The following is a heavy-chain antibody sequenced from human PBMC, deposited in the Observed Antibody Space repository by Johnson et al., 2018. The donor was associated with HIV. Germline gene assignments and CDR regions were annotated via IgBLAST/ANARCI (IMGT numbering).Heavy chain of an antibody. CDR3: ARVKDPDAFDI. J-gene: IGHJ3*02. Sequence: VQLVESGGGVVQPGRSLRLSCAASGFTFSSYAMHWVRQAPGKGLEWVANIKQDGSEKYYVDSVKGRFTISRDNAKNSLYLQMNSLRAEDTAVYYCARVKDPDAFDIWGQGTMVTVSS. CDR1: GFTFSSYA. V-gene: IGHV3-7*05. CDR2: IKQDGSEK.